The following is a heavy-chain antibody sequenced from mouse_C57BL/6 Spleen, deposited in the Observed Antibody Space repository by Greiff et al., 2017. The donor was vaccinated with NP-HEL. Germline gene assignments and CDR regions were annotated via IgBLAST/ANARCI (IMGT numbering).Heavy chain of an antibody. CDR3: ARLRNYAMDY. D-gene: IGHD1-1*01. CDR2: IDPSDSYT. CDR1: GYTFTSYW. Sequence: QVQLQHPGAELVMPGASVKLSCKASGYTFTSYWMHWVKQRPGQGLEWIGEIDPSDSYTNYNQKFKGKSTLTVDKSSSSAYMQLSSLTSEDSAVYYCARLRNYAMDYWGQGTSVTVSS. V-gene: IGHV1-69*01. J-gene: IGHJ4*01.